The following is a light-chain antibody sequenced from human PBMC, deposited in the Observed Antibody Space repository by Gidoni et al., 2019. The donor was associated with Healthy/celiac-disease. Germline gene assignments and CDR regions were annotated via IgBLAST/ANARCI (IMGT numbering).Light chain of an antibody. J-gene: IGKJ2*01. V-gene: IGKV3-11*01. CDR2: DAS. Sequence: ELVLTQSPATLSLSPGDRATLSCRASQSVSSYLAWYQQKPGQAPRLLIYDASNRATGIPARCRGSGSGTDFTLTISSLEPEDFAVYYCQQRSNWPPYTFGQGTKLEIK. CDR1: QSVSSY. CDR3: QQRSNWPPYT.